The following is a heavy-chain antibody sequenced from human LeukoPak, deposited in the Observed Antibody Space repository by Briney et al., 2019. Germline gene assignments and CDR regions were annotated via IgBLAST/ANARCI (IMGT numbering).Heavy chain of an antibody. CDR2: GGSGGST. CDR1: GFIFSSYA. V-gene: IGHV3-23*01. CDR3: AKMRGQYYHSYYMDA. Sequence: GGSLRLSCAASGFIFSSYAMSWIRQAPGKGLEWVSYGGSGGSTYYADSVKGRFTVSRDNSKSTLYLQMNSLTAEDTAVYYCAKMRGQYYHSYYMDAWGKGTTVTVSS. J-gene: IGHJ6*03.